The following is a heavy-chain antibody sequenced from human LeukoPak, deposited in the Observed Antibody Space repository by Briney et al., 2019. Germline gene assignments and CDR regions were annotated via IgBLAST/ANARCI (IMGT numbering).Heavy chain of an antibody. J-gene: IGHJ4*02. D-gene: IGHD3-22*01. CDR2: ISSSGSTI. CDR3: ARSEYYYDSSGSIFFDY. V-gene: IGHV3-11*01. CDR1: GFTFSDYY. Sequence: GGSLRLSCAASGFTFSDYYMSWIRQAPGKGLEWVSYISSSGSTIYYADSVKGRFTISRDNAKNSLYLQVNSLRAEDTAVYYCARSEYYYDSSGSIFFDYWGQGTLVTVSS.